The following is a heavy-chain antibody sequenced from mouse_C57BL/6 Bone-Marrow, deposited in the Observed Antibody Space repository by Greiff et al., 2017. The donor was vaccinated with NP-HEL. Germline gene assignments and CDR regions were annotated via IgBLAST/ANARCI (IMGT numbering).Heavy chain of an antibody. J-gene: IGHJ2*01. Sequence: QVQLKQPGAELVRPGTSVKLSCKASGYTFTSYWMHWVKQRPGQGLEWIGVIDPSDSYTNYNQKFKGKATLTVDTSSSTAYMQLSSLTSEDSAVYYCARWETAQDYWGQGTTLTVSS. D-gene: IGHD3-2*02. CDR1: GYTFTSYW. CDR2: IDPSDSYT. CDR3: ARWETAQDY. V-gene: IGHV1-59*01.